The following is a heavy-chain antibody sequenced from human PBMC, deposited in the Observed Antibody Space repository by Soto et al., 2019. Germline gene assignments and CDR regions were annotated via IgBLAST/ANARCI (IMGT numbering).Heavy chain of an antibody. CDR1: GYTFTTYD. CDR3: ARWGYSYGYYFDY. CDR2: MSPNSGNT. V-gene: IGHV1-18*01. Sequence: QVQLVQSGAEVKKPGASVKVSCKASGYTFTTYDINWVRQATGQGLEWMGWMSPNSGNTNYAQKLQGRVTMTTDTSTSTAYMELRSLRSDDTAVYYCARWGYSYGYYFDYWGQGTLVTVSS. J-gene: IGHJ4*02. D-gene: IGHD5-18*01.